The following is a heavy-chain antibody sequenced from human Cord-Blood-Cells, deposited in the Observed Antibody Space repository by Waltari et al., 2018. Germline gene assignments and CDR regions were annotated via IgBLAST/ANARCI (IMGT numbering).Heavy chain of an antibody. V-gene: IGHV3-21*01. CDR1: GFTFSSYS. CDR3: ARDGYGYAFDI. D-gene: IGHD5-18*01. Sequence: EVQLVESGGGLVKPGGSLRRSCAASGFTFSSYSMNWVRRAPGKGLEWVSSISSSSSYIYYADSVKGRFTISRDNAKNSLYLQMNSLRAEDTAVYYCARDGYGYAFDIWGQGTMVTVSS. J-gene: IGHJ3*02. CDR2: ISSSSSYI.